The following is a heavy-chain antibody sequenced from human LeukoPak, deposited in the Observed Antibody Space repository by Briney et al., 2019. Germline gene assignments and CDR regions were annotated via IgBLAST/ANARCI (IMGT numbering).Heavy chain of an antibody. CDR3: ARDPRYCSGGSCYSHPDY. D-gene: IGHD2-15*01. V-gene: IGHV1-18*04. J-gene: IGHJ4*02. Sequence: SVKVSCKASGYTFTSYGFSWVRQAPGQGLEWMGWSSAYNGNTNYAQKLQGRVTMTTDTSTSTAYMELRSLRSDDTAVYYCARDPRYCSGGSCYSHPDYWGQGTLVTVSS. CDR1: GYTFTSYG. CDR2: SSAYNGNT.